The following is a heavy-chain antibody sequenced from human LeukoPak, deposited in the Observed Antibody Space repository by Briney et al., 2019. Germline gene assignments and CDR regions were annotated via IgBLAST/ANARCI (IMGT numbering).Heavy chain of an antibody. J-gene: IGHJ4*02. CDR3: AKDWKYYYGSGSYYVY. V-gene: IGHV3-23*01. D-gene: IGHD3-10*01. CDR2: ISGSGGST. Sequence: GGSLRLSCAASGFXFSSYRINWVRQAPGKGLEWVSAISGSGGSTYYADSVKGRFTISRDNSKNTLYLQMNSLRAEDTAVYYCAKDWKYYYGSGSYYVYWGQGTLVTVSS. CDR1: GFXFSSYR.